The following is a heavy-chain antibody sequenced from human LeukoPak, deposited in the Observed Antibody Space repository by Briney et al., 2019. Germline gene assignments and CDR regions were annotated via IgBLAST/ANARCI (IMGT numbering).Heavy chain of an antibody. CDR2: IKSKTDGETT. CDR3: TADLPPPRGYDYPFDY. CDR1: GLTFANAW. D-gene: IGHD5-12*01. Sequence: GGSLRLSCAASGLTFANAWMSWVRQAPGKGLECVGRIKSKTDGETTDYAAPVKGRFTISRDDSKNMLYLQMNSLKSEDTAVYYCTADLPPPRGYDYPFDYWGQGSLVTVSS. V-gene: IGHV3-15*01. J-gene: IGHJ4*02.